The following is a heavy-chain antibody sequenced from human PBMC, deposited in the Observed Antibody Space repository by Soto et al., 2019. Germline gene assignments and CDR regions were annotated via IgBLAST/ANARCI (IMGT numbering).Heavy chain of an antibody. D-gene: IGHD6-13*01. CDR2: IYPGDSDT. V-gene: IGHV5-51*01. J-gene: IGHJ6*02. CDR3: ASDSSSWTRNYYYYYGMDV. Sequence: GGSLKISCKGSGYSFTSYWIGWVRQMPGKGLEWMGIIYPGDSDTRYSPSFQGQVTISADKSISTAYLQWSSLKASDTAMYYCASDSSSWTRNYYYYYGMDVWGQGTTVTVSS. CDR1: GYSFTSYW.